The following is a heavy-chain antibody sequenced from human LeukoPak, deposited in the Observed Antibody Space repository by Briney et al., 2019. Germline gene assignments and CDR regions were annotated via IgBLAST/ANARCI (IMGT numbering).Heavy chain of an antibody. J-gene: IGHJ6*03. CDR1: GGSISNYY. Sequence: PSETLSLTCTVSGGSISNYYWSWIRQPPGKGLEWIGYIYYSGSTNYNPSLKSRVTISVDTSKNLFSLRLSSVTAADTAVYYCASNSGHCSSNSCYYYYYMDVWGKGTTVTVSS. CDR3: ASNSGHCSSNSCYYYYYMDV. V-gene: IGHV4-59*01. D-gene: IGHD2-2*01. CDR2: IYYSGST.